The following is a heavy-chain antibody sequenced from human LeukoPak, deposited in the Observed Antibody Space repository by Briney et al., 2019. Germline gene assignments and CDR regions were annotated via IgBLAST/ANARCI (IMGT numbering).Heavy chain of an antibody. Sequence: KPSETLSLTCTVSGGSISSYYWSWIRQPPGKGLEWIGYIYYSGSTNYNPSLKSRVTISVDTSKNQFPLKLSSVTAADTAVYYCARGGADGDYYYYGMDVWGQGTTVTVSS. J-gene: IGHJ6*02. V-gene: IGHV4-59*01. CDR2: IYYSGST. CDR1: GGSISSYY. CDR3: ARGGADGDYYYYGMDV. D-gene: IGHD4-17*01.